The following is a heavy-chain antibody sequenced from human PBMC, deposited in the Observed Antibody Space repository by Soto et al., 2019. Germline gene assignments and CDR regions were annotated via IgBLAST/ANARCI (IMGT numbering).Heavy chain of an antibody. Sequence: EVQLLESGGGLVQPGGSLRLSCAASGFTFSSYGMGWVRQVPGKGLEWVSAICGSTVNTYYVDSVKGRFTISRDNSKNTLYLQMSSLGAEDTAVYYCAKERGFSEPFDYWGQGTLVTVSS. D-gene: IGHD3-3*02. CDR3: AKERGFSEPFDY. CDR2: ICGSTVNT. J-gene: IGHJ4*02. V-gene: IGHV3-23*01. CDR1: GFTFSSYG.